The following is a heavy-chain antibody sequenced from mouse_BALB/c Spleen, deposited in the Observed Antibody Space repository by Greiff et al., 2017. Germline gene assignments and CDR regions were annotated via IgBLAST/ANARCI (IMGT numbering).Heavy chain of an antibody. CDR2: IWSGGST. J-gene: IGHJ4*01. CDR1: GFSLTSYG. D-gene: IGHD2-4*01. Sequence: QVQLQQSGPGLVQPSQSLSITCTVSGFSLTSYGVHWVRQSPGKGLEWLGVIWSGGSTDYNAAFISRLSISKDNSKSQVFFKMNSLQANDTAIYYCARGRRDYDYDGKDYAMDYWGQGTSVTVSS. CDR3: ARGRRDYDYDGKDYAMDY. V-gene: IGHV2-2*02.